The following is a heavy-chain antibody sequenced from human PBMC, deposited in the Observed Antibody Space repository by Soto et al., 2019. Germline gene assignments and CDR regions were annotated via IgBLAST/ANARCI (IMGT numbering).Heavy chain of an antibody. J-gene: IGHJ5*01. CDR1: GFTFSRYG. CDR3: ARDPAEGRVGNWFES. Sequence: EVQLVESGGGLVKPGGSLRLSCAASGFTFSRYGMNWLRQAPGKGLEWVASISSTTSYVYYADSVKGRFSTSRDNAKNILYLEMSALRPEDTAVYYCARDPAEGRVGNWFESWGQGTLVTVSS. V-gene: IGHV3-21*06. CDR2: ISSTTSYV. D-gene: IGHD2-2*01.